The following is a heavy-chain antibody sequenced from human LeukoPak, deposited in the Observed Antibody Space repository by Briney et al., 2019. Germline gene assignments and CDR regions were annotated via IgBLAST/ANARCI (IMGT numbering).Heavy chain of an antibody. Sequence: ASVKVSCKASGYTFTSYDINWVRQATGQGLEWMGWMNPNSGNTGYAQKFQGRVTMTRNTSISTAYMELSSLRSEDTAVYYCARGPRGSGYSSSWYFLPPNYYYYYYYMDVWGKGTTVTISS. CDR3: ARGPRGSGYSSSWYFLPPNYYYYYYYMDV. CDR1: GYTFTSYD. D-gene: IGHD6-13*01. CDR2: MNPNSGNT. V-gene: IGHV1-8*01. J-gene: IGHJ6*03.